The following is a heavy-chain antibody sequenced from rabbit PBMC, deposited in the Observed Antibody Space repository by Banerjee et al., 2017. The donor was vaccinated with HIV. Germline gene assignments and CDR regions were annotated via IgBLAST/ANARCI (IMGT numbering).Heavy chain of an antibody. Sequence: GGRTWYASWVNGRFTVSSDNAQNTVFLQMTSLTAADTATYFCARYVHFVGSDLWGPGTLVTVS. V-gene: IGHV1S43*01. CDR2: GGRT. D-gene: IGHD3-1*01. J-gene: IGHJ4*01. CDR3: ARYVHFVGSDL.